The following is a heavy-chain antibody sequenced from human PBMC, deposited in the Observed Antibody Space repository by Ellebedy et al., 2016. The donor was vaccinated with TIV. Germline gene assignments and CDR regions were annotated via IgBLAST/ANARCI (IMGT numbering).Heavy chain of an antibody. CDR2: IYYTGSG. Sequence: MPSETLSLTCTVSGGSITSSRHYWGWIRQPPGKGLEWIGTIYYTGSGSYNPSLKSRVTIFIDTSKNQFSLKLTSVTAADTAVYYCARLEYQLPNPFEYWGRGTLVSVSS. CDR3: ARLEYQLPNPFEY. CDR1: GGSITSSRHY. V-gene: IGHV4-39*01. D-gene: IGHD2-2*01. J-gene: IGHJ4*02.